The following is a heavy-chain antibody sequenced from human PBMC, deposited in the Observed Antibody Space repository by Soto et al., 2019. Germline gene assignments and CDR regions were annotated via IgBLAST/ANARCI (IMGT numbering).Heavy chain of an antibody. V-gene: IGHV1-69*13. CDR3: ARDRGDFGVVITTYYYYYGMDV. CDR1: GGTFSSYA. Sequence: SVKVSCKASGGTFSSYAISWVRQAPGQGLEWMGGIIPIFGTANYAQKFQGRVTITADESTSTAYVELSSLRSEDTAVYYCARDRGDFGVVITTYYYYYGMDVWGQGTTVTSP. D-gene: IGHD3-3*01. CDR2: IIPIFGTA. J-gene: IGHJ6*02.